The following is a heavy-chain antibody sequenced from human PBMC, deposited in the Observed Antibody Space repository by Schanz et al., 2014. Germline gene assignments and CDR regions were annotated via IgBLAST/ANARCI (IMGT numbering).Heavy chain of an antibody. CDR2: LTGSGGGT. CDR3: AKHVRSLTGNDY. V-gene: IGHV3-23*04. D-gene: IGHD3-9*01. CDR1: GFTFSNYA. Sequence: VQLVESGGGVVRPGGSLRLSCAGSGFTFSNYAIHWVRQAPGKGPEWVSSLTGSGGGTYYADSVRGRFAISRDNSKNTLYLQVNSLRAEDTAVYYCAKHVRSLTGNDYWGQGTLVTVSS. J-gene: IGHJ4*02.